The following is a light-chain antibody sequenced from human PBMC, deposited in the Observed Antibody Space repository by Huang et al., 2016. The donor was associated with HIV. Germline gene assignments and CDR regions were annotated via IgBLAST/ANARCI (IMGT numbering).Light chain of an antibody. J-gene: IGKJ1*01. Sequence: DIQMTQSPPSLSASVGDRVTFTCRADQNITKSLNWYQQKPGKAPKRLIYTVSNLDSVVPSRFSGSGSGSRFTLNKGNLQPEDFATYYCQQSFSVPRTFG. V-gene: IGKV1-39*01. CDR1: QNITKS. CDR3: QQSFSVPRT. CDR2: TVS.